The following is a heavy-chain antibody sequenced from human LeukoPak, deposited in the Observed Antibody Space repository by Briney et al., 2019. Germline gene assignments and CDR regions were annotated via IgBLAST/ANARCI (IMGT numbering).Heavy chain of an antibody. CDR3: ARGELRLYYYYGMDV. Sequence: PSETLSLTCAVYGGSFSAYYWSWIRQPPGKGLEWIGEINHSGSTNYNPSLKSRVTISVDRSKNQFSLKLRSVTAADTAVYYCARGELRLYYYYGMDVWGQGTTVTVSS. J-gene: IGHJ6*02. D-gene: IGHD3-16*01. CDR1: GGSFSAYY. V-gene: IGHV4-34*01. CDR2: INHSGST.